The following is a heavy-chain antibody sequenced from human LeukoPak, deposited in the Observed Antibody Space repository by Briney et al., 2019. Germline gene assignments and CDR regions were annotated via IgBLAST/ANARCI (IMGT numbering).Heavy chain of an antibody. Sequence: KPSETLSLTCAVYGGSFSGYYWSWIRQPPGKGLEWIGEINHSGSTNYNPSLKSRVTISVDTSKNQFSLKLSSVTAADTAVYYCARGAGGLGYCSSTGCYRVNWFDPWGQGTLVTVSS. CDR2: INHSGST. D-gene: IGHD2-2*02. CDR3: ARGAGGLGYCSSTGCYRVNWFDP. CDR1: GGSFSGYY. J-gene: IGHJ5*02. V-gene: IGHV4-34*01.